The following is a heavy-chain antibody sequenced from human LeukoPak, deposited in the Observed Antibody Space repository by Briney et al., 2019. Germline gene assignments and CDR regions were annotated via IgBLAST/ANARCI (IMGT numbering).Heavy chain of an antibody. CDR2: TYYRSTWYN. J-gene: IGHJ5*02. Sequence: SQTLSLTCAISGDSVSSNSVTWNWIRQSPSRGLEWLGRTYYRSTWYNDYAVSVRGRITVNPDTSKNQFSLKLNSVTAADTAVYYCATHVRGGNGFDPWGQGTLVTVSS. V-gene: IGHV6-1*01. CDR3: ATHVRGGNGFDP. CDR1: GDSVSSNSVT. D-gene: IGHD4-23*01.